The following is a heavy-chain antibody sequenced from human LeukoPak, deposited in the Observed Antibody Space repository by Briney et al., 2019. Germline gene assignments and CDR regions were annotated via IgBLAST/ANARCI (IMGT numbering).Heavy chain of an antibody. CDR2: IYSGGST. J-gene: IGHJ6*03. CDR3: ARSRNYYYYYMDV. Sequence: GGSLRLSCAASGFTVSSNYMSWVHQAPGKGLEWVSVIYSGGSTYYADSVKGRFTISRDNSKNTLYLQMNSLRAEDTAVYYCARSRNYYYYYMDVWGKGTTVTVSS. V-gene: IGHV3-53*01. CDR1: GFTVSSNY.